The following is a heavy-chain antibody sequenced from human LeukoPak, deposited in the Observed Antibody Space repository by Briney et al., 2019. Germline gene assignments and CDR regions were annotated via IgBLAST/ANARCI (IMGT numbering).Heavy chain of an antibody. V-gene: IGHV4-30-2*01. D-gene: IGHD3-10*01. J-gene: IGHJ4*02. CDR1: GGSISSGGYS. CDR3: ASGYGSGSYSTLDY. Sequence: SETLSLTCAVSGGSISSGGYSWSWIRQPPGKGLEWIGYIYHSESTSYNPSLKSRVTMSVDRSKNQFSLKLTSVTAADTAVYYCASGYGSGSYSTLDYWGQGTLVTVSS. CDR2: IYHSEST.